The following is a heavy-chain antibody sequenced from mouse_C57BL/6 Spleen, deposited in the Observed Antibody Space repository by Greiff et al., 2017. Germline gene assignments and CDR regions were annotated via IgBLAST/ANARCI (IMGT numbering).Heavy chain of an antibody. CDR3: AEHSSGYVNYAMCY. J-gene: IGHJ4*01. CDR2: IWRGGST. V-gene: IGHV2-5*01. CDR1: GFSLTSYG. D-gene: IGHD3-2*02. Sequence: VQLQQSGPGLVQPSQSLSITCTVSGFSLTSYGVHWVRQSPGTGLEWLGVIWRGGSTDYNAAFMSRLGITKDTSKSQVFCKMNRLQADDTAIYYCAEHSSGYVNYAMCYWGQGTSVTVSS.